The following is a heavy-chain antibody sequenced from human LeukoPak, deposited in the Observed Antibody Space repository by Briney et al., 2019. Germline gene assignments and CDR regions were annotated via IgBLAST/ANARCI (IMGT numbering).Heavy chain of an antibody. V-gene: IGHV4-59*08. J-gene: IGHJ6*03. Sequence: KPSETLSLTCTVSGGSISSYYWSWIRQPPGKGLEWIAYMHNSGSTSYNPSLKSRVTLSIDTSKNQFSLTLSSVTAADTAVYYCARNFWSGFYTSNYHYYYMAVWGKGTTVTVSS. CDR2: MHNSGST. D-gene: IGHD3-3*01. CDR1: GGSISSYY. CDR3: ARNFWSGFYTSNYHYYYMAV.